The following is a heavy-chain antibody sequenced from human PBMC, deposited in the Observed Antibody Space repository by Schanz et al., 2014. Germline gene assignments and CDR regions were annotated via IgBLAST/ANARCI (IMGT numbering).Heavy chain of an antibody. CDR3: AKDPPRGVRTPIKPTLDY. D-gene: IGHD3-10*01. Sequence: VQLVESGGGVVQPGGSLRLSCVGSGYSFSDYDMYWIRQAPGKGLEWLAFLRSDGSRRDYADSVKGRFTISRDNSRNTLSLQMSSPRPEDTAVYYCAKDPPRGVRTPIKPTLDYWGQGTRVTVS. CDR2: LRSDGSRR. CDR1: GYSFSDYD. V-gene: IGHV3-30*02. J-gene: IGHJ4*02.